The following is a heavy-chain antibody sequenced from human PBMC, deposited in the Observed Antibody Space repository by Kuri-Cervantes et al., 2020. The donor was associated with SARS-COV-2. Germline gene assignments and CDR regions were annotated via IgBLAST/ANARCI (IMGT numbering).Heavy chain of an antibody. Sequence: GESLKISCVASGFTFGYYNMTWIRLAPGKGLEWISYISGSGSTTYHADSVKGRFTISRDNAESSVYLQMNSLRAEDTAVYFCVRGGDHFHFDYWGLGILVTVSS. D-gene: IGHD2-21*02. CDR3: VRGGDHFHFDY. J-gene: IGHJ4*02. CDR2: ISGSGSTT. CDR1: GFTFGYYN. V-gene: IGHV3-11*04.